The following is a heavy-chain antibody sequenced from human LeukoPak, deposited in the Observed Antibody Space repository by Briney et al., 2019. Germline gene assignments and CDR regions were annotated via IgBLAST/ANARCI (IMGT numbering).Heavy chain of an antibody. CDR1: GFTVSSNY. J-gene: IGHJ6*02. D-gene: IGHD6-13*01. Sequence: GGSLRLSCAASGFTVSSNYMSWVRQAPGKGLEWVSVIYSGGSTYYADSVKGRFTISRDNSKNTLYLQMNSLRAEDTAVYYCARDTGSSQKYYYYYYGMDVWGQGTTVTVSS. CDR3: ARDTGSSQKYYYYYYGMDV. V-gene: IGHV3-66*01. CDR2: IYSGGST.